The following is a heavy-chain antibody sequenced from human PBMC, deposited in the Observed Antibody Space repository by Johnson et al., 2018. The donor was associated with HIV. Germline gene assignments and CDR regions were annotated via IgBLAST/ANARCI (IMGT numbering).Heavy chain of an antibody. CDR2: ISSSGSTI. D-gene: IGHD2-15*01. V-gene: IGHV3-11*04. J-gene: IGHJ3*01. CDR3: TTDLPYCSGHDCYNAFDL. Sequence: QVQLVESGGGVVQPGRSLRLSCAASGFTFSDYYMSWIRQAPGKGLEWISYISSSGSTIYYADSVKGRFTIYRDNAKNSLYLQMNSLRAEDTAVYYCTTDLPYCSGHDCYNAFDLWGQGTTVIVSS. CDR1: GFTFSDYY.